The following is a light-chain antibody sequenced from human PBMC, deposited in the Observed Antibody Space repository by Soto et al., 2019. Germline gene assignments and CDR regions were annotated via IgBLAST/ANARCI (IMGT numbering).Light chain of an antibody. J-gene: IGKJ5*01. CDR2: GAS. V-gene: IGKV3-20*01. Sequence: EVVFTQSPGTLSLSPGEGATLSCRASQSFSSSYLAWYQQKPGQAPRLLIYGASSRATGIPDRFSGSGSGTDFTLTISRLEPEDFAVYYCQQYGNSPITFGQGTRLEI. CDR3: QQYGNSPIT. CDR1: QSFSSSY.